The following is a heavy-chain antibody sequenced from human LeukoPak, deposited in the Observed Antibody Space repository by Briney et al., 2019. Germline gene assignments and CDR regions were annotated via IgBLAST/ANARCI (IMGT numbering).Heavy chain of an antibody. V-gene: IGHV1-2*02. Sequence: ASVKVSCKASGYTFTDYYMHWVRQAPGQGLEWMGWINPNSGGTNYAQKFQGRVTMTRDTSISTAYMELSRLRSDDTAVYYCARGRIAARVVDFDYWGQGTLVTVSS. CDR2: INPNSGGT. CDR3: ARGRIAARVVDFDY. CDR1: GYTFTDYY. J-gene: IGHJ4*02. D-gene: IGHD6-6*01.